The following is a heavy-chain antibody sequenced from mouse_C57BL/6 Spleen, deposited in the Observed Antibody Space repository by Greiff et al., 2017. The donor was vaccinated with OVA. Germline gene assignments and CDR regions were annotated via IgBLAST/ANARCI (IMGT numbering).Heavy chain of an antibody. D-gene: IGHD1-1*01. V-gene: IGHV7-3*01. CDR1: GFTFTDYY. Sequence: EVKLQESGGGLVQPGGSLSLSCAASGFTFTDYYMSWVRQPPGKALEWLGFIRNKANGYTTEYSASVKGRFTISRDNSQSILYLQMNALRAEDSATYYCARSSYYYGSSYNAMDYWGQGTSVTVSS. CDR2: IRNKANGYTT. J-gene: IGHJ4*01. CDR3: ARSSYYYGSSYNAMDY.